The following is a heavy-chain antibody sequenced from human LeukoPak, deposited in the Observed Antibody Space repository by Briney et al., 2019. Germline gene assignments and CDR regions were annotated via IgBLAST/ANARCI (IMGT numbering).Heavy chain of an antibody. CDR1: GYSISSGYY. Sequence: SETLSLTCAVSGYSISSGYYWGWIRQPPGKGLEWIGRIDHSGSTYYNPSLKSRVTISVDTSKNQFSLKLSSVTAADTAVYYCARAQGYCSGGSCYRSGYNWFDPWGQGTLVTVSS. D-gene: IGHD2-15*01. J-gene: IGHJ5*02. V-gene: IGHV4-38-2*01. CDR3: ARAQGYCSGGSCYRSGYNWFDP. CDR2: IDHSGST.